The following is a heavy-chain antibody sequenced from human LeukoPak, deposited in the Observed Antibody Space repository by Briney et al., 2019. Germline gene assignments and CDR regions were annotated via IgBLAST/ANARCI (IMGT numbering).Heavy chain of an antibody. Sequence: GESLKISCKASGYSFRNQWIGWVRQMPGKGLEWMGIIYPADSDTRYRPSFQGQVTISVDKSITTAYLQWSSLKASGTAMYYCARHLLSSYISKWDAFDLWGQGTMVTVSS. J-gene: IGHJ3*01. D-gene: IGHD6-13*01. V-gene: IGHV5-51*01. CDR2: IYPADSDT. CDR1: GYSFRNQW. CDR3: ARHLLSSYISKWDAFDL.